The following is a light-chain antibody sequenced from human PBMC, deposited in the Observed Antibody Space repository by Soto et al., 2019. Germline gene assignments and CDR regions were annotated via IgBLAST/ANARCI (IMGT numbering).Light chain of an antibody. CDR1: SSDVGTNDY. Sequence: QSALTQPASVSGSPGQSITISCTGTSSDVGTNDYVSWYQQHPGKAPKLMIHEVSNRPSGVSSRFSGSKSGNTASLTISGLQAEDEADYYCCSYTSSSTLVFGTGTKLTVL. CDR3: CSYTSSSTLV. CDR2: EVS. J-gene: IGLJ1*01. V-gene: IGLV2-14*01.